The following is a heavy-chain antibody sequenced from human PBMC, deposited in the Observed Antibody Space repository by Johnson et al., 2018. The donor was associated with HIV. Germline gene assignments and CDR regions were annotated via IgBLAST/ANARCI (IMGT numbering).Heavy chain of an antibody. J-gene: IGHJ3*02. CDR3: AREGYSYGYDAFDI. Sequence: QVQLVESGGGVVQPGRSLRLSCAASGFTFSSYVMHWVRQASGKGLEWVAVISYDGSNKYYADSVKGRFTISRDNSKNTLYLQMNSLRAEDTAVYYCAREGYSYGYDAFDIWGQGTMVTVSS. D-gene: IGHD5-18*01. CDR2: ISYDGSNK. V-gene: IGHV3-30-3*01. CDR1: GFTFSSYV.